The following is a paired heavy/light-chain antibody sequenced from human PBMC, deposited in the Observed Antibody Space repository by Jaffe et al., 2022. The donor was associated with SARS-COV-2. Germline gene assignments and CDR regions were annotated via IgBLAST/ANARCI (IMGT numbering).Heavy chain of an antibody. CDR2: ISSAGDK. CDR3: VRQRKNIYNYGLDV. D-gene: IGHD6-25*01. V-gene: IGHV3-21*01. CDR1: GFIFNTYR. Sequence: EVQLEESGGGLVNPGGSLRLSCAASGFIFNTYRMNWVRQAPGKGPEWVSSISSAGDKSYADSVKGRFTISRDNAKKSLYLEMNSLRAEDTAVYYCVRQRKNIYNYGLDVWGQGTTVTVSS. J-gene: IGHJ6*02.
Light chain of an antibody. V-gene: IGLV1-44*01. CDR2: NNN. CDR3: AAWDDSLTGWV. CDR1: SSNIGSNT. J-gene: IGLJ3*02. Sequence: QSVLTQPPSASETPGQRVIISCSGSSSNIGSNTVNWYQQFPGTAPKLLIYNNNQRPSGVPDRFSGSKSGTSASLAISGLQSEDEADYYCAAWDDSLTGWVFGGGTKLTVL.